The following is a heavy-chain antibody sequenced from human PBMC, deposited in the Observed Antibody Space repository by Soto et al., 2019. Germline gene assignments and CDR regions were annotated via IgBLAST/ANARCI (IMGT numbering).Heavy chain of an antibody. CDR3: ARGTIFGVVGMVSFDY. CDR1: GGSISNFC. Sequence: SETLSLTCTVSGGSISNFCWRWIRQHQGKGLEWIGYIYYRGSPYYNPSLKSRVTISVDTSKNQFSLKLSSVTAADTAVFYCARGTIFGVVGMVSFDYWGKGTLVTVSS. V-gene: IGHV4-59*12. J-gene: IGHJ4*02. D-gene: IGHD3-3*01. CDR2: IYYRGSP.